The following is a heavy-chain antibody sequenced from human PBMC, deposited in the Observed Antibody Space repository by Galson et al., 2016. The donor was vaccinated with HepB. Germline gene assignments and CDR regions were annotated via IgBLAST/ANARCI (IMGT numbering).Heavy chain of an antibody. CDR2: INAATHAA. CDR3: AREAFRHSGTSALDI. J-gene: IGHJ1*01. V-gene: IGHV1-46*04. CDR1: GYTFTNHY. D-gene: IGHD1-1*01. Sequence: SVKVSCKASGYTFTNHYVHWVRQAPGQGPEWMGAINAATHAASPARKLQGRLTMTRDTSTTTVYMELTSLTSDDTAVYYCAREAFRHSGTSALDIWGQGTLVTVSS.